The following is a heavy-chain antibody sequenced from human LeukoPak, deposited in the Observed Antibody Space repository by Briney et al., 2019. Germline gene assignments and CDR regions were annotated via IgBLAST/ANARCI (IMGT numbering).Heavy chain of an antibody. CDR2: ISWNSDSI. CDR3: AKHMRATNTYSFFGLDV. D-gene: IGHD1-26*01. Sequence: GGSLRLSCAASGFTLAEYAMHWVRQAPGKGLEWVSGISWNSDSIGYADSVKGRFTISRDNAKNSLYLQLSSLRPEDTALYYCAKHMRATNTYSFFGLDVWGQGTTVTVSS. V-gene: IGHV3-9*01. CDR1: GFTLAEYA. J-gene: IGHJ6*02.